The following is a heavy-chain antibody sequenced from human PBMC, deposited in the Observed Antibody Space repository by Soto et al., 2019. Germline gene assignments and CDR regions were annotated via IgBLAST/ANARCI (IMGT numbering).Heavy chain of an antibody. D-gene: IGHD3-10*01. V-gene: IGHV3-23*01. CDR3: VLWPPYYFDY. J-gene: IGHJ4*02. Sequence: EVQLLESGGGLVQPGGSLRLSCAASGFTFSSYAMSWVRQAPGKGLEWFAAISGSGGTTYYADSVKGRFTISRDNFKNTLYLQMNRLRAEDTAVYYCVLWPPYYFDYWGQGTLVTVSS. CDR2: ISGSGGTT. CDR1: GFTFSSYA.